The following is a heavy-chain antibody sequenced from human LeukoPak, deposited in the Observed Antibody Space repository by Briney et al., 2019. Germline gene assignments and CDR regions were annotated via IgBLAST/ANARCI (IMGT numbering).Heavy chain of an antibody. CDR3: ARELTGFDD. Sequence: SQTLSLTCALSGHRVSSISDAWNWSRKSPTRGLEWLGRTYYRSKWYNEYAISVKSLRTISADTSKNQFSLQLNTVTPEDTAVYYCARELTGFDDGGEGTLVTVSS. V-gene: IGHV6-1*01. CDR2: TYYRSKWYN. J-gene: IGHJ4*02. CDR1: GHRVSSISDA. D-gene: IGHD7-27*01.